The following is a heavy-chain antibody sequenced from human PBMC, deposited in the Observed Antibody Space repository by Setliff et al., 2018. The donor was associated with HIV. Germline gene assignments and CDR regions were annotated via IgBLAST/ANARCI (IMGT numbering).Heavy chain of an antibody. CDR2: ISSNGGNT. CDR3: ARVPTVIYYYYMDV. CDR1: GFTFSSYA. D-gene: IGHD2-21*01. J-gene: IGHJ6*03. V-gene: IGHV3-64*01. Sequence: GGSLRLSCAASGFTFSSYAMHWVRQAPGKGLEYVSSISSNGGNTYYASSLKGRFTISRDNSKNTLYLQMGGLRAEDMAVYYCARVPTVIYYYYMDVWGKGTTVTVSS.